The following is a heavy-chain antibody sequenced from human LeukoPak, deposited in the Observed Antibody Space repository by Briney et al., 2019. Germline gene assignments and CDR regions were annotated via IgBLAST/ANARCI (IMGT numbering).Heavy chain of an antibody. J-gene: IGHJ3*02. CDR3: ARDRIDWNFGGDAFDI. V-gene: IGHV1-46*01. Sequence: ASVKVSCKASGYTFTSYYMHWVRQAPGQGLEWMGIINPSGGSTSCAQKFQGRVTMTRDTSTSTVYMELSSLRSEDTAVYYCARDRIDWNFGGDAFDIWGQGTMVTVSS. CDR1: GYTFTSYY. D-gene: IGHD1-7*01. CDR2: INPSGGST.